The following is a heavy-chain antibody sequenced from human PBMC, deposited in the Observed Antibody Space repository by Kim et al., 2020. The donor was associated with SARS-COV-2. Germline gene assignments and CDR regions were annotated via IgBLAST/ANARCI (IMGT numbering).Heavy chain of an antibody. CDR3: ARGQGGYGYDY. CDR1: GESFSGYY. CDR2: INHSGGT. Sequence: SETLSLTCAVYGESFSGYYWSWIRQPPGKGLEWVGEINHSGGTDYNPSLKSRVTISADTSKIQFSLKLSSVTAADTAAYYCARGQGGYGYDYWGQGTLVT. J-gene: IGHJ4*02. D-gene: IGHD5-12*01. V-gene: IGHV4-34*01.